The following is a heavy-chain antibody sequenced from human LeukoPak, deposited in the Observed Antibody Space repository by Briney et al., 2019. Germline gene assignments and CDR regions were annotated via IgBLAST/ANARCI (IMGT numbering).Heavy chain of an antibody. V-gene: IGHV1-46*01. CDR2: ISPSGGST. J-gene: IGHJ5*02. CDR3: ARDNSVGDVAWWFDP. D-gene: IGHD1-26*01. Sequence: ASVKVSCKAFGYTFTSNYMHWVRQAPGQGPEWMGVISPSGGSTTYAQKFQGRVTLTRDMSTSTDYLELSSLRSEDTAVYYCARDNSVGDVAWWFDPWGQGTLVTVSS. CDR1: GYTFTSNY.